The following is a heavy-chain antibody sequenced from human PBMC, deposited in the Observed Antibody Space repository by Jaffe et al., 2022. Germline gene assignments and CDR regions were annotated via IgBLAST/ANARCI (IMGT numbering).Heavy chain of an antibody. CDR3: ARNRGDVVVVSDNWFDP. CDR1: GYTFTDYY. CDR2: INPNSGGT. J-gene: IGHJ5*02. V-gene: IGHV1-2*06. D-gene: IGHD2-2*01. Sequence: QVQLVQSGAEVKKPGASVKVSCQASGYTFTDYYMHWVRQAPGQGLEWMGRINPNSGGTNYAQKFQGRVTMTRDTSISTAYMELSRLRSDDTAVYYCARNRGDVVVVSDNWFDPWGQGTLVTVSS.